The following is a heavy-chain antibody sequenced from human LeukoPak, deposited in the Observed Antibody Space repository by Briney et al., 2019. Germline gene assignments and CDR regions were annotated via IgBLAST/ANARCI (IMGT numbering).Heavy chain of an antibody. J-gene: IGHJ4*02. Sequence: GGSLRLSCAASGFTVSSNSMTWVRQAPGKGLEWASVIYSGGSTYYADSVKGRFTISRDNSKNTVYLQMNSLRAEDTAVYYCARVSGSYYGFDYWGQGTLVTVSS. CDR2: IYSGGST. CDR3: ARVSGSYYGFDY. D-gene: IGHD1-26*01. CDR1: GFTVSSNS. V-gene: IGHV3-66*01.